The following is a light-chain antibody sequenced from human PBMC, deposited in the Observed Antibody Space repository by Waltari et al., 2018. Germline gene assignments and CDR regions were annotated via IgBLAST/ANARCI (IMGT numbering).Light chain of an antibody. CDR3: QQYGDSPLFT. CDR2: GAS. CDR1: QTIADNY. Sequence: EVVLTQSPGTLSLSPGEIATLSCRASQTIADNYLAWYQQKPGQAPRLLIFGASKRATGIPDRFRGSGFGTDFTLTISGLGPEDFAVYYCQQYGDSPLFTFGPGTRVDFK. V-gene: IGKV3-20*01. J-gene: IGKJ3*01.